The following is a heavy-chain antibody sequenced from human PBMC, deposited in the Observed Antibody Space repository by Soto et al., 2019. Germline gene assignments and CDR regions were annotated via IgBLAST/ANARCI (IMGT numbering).Heavy chain of an antibody. CDR3: AKASMGTTKGKYYFDY. D-gene: IGHD4-17*01. CDR1: GFSFSTYA. Sequence: EVQLLESGGGLVQPGGSLRLSCAASGFSFSTYAMSWVRQAPGKGLEWVSAISGSGGNTYYADSVKGRFTISRDSSKNTLYVQMNSLRAEDTAIYYCAKASMGTTKGKYYFDYWGQGTLVTASS. CDR2: ISGSGGNT. J-gene: IGHJ4*02. V-gene: IGHV3-23*01.